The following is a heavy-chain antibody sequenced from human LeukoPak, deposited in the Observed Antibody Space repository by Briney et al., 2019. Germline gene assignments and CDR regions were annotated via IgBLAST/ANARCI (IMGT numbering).Heavy chain of an antibody. CDR1: GFSISSYW. V-gene: IGHV3-7*01. CDR3: ARLTTMVTTFVY. Sequence: GGSLRLSCAASGFSISSYWMSWVRRAPGKGLEWVASINPDGSDKYYVDSVKGRFTISRDNAENSLYLQMNNLRAEDTSVYYCARLTTMVTTFVYWGQGALVTVSS. CDR2: INPDGSDK. J-gene: IGHJ4*02. D-gene: IGHD4/OR15-4a*01.